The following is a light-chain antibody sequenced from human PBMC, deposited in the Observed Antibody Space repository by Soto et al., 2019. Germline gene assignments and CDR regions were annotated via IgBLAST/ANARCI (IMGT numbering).Light chain of an antibody. J-gene: IGKJ1*01. CDR2: AAS. Sequence: IQMTPSPSSLSASVGDTVTLTCQASQSIATYLNWYQQKSGKAPQLLIYAASNLQSGVPSRFSGSGSGTDFTLPLRRLQPEDFATYFCQQSYSSPWTFGPGPKVDIK. CDR3: QQSYSSPWT. V-gene: IGKV1-39*01. CDR1: QSIATY.